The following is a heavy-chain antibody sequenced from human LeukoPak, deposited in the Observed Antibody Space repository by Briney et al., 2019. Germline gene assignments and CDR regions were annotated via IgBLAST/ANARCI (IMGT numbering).Heavy chain of an antibody. CDR3: AKTGDYRNFYYYYYTDV. J-gene: IGHJ6*03. D-gene: IGHD4-17*01. CDR2: INHSGSA. CDR1: GGSFSAYY. V-gene: IGHV4-34*01. Sequence: SETLSLTCAVYGGSFSAYYWTWIRQPPGKGLEWIGEINHSGSANYNPSLKSRVTISLDTSQNQFYLMLSSVTAADTAVYYYAKTGDYRNFYYYYYTDVWDSGTTVTVSS.